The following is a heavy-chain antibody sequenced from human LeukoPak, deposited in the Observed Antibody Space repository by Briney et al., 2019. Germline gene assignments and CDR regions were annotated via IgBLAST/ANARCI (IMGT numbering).Heavy chain of an antibody. Sequence: QTGGSLRLSCAASGFTFSTYAMHWVRQAPGKGLEWVAVISYDGRDKKYADSVKGRFTISRDNSKNTLYLQMNSLRVEDTAVYYCAKDSGNYAKYYFDNWGQGTLVTVSS. D-gene: IGHD1-26*01. CDR2: ISYDGRDK. CDR3: AKDSGNYAKYYFDN. V-gene: IGHV3-30*14. CDR1: GFTFSTYA. J-gene: IGHJ4*02.